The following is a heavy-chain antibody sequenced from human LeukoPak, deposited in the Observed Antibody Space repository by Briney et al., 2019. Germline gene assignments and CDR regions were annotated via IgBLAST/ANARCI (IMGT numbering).Heavy chain of an antibody. D-gene: IGHD2-2*01. Sequence: GGSLRLSCAASGFTFSSYAMTWVRQTPGKGLEWVSTITSSGGNTYYADSVKGRFTVSRDNSKNTLYLQMNSLRAEDTAVYYCAKDHPSCYLCWYFDLWGRGTLVTVSS. V-gene: IGHV3-23*01. J-gene: IGHJ2*01. CDR3: AKDHPSCYLCWYFDL. CDR2: ITSSGGNT. CDR1: GFTFSSYA.